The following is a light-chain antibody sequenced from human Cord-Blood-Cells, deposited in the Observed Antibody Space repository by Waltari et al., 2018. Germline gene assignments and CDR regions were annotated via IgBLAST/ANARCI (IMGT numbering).Light chain of an antibody. CDR3: SSHTSSSTWV. Sequence: QSALTQPASVSGSPVQSLTISCTGTSIDGGGYNYVSWYQQHPGKAPKLMIYDVSNRPSGVSNRFSGSKSGNTASPTISGLQAEDEADYYCSSHTSSSTWVFGGGTKLTVL. CDR2: DVS. J-gene: IGLJ3*02. V-gene: IGLV2-14*01. CDR1: SIDGGGYNY.